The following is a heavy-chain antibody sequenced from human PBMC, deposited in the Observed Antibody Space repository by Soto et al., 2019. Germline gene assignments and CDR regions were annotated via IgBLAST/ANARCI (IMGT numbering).Heavy chain of an antibody. CDR1: GGTCRGYY. CDR2: INHSGST. J-gene: IGHJ4*02. Sequence: SVTLCLTCAVYGGTCRGYYWTWIRQPPGTGLEWIGEINHSGSTNYNPSLKSRVTISVDTSKNQFSLKLTSVTAADTAVYYCARDKKPGLFAYWGQGTLVTVSS. CDR3: ARDKKPGLFAY. V-gene: IGHV4-34*01.